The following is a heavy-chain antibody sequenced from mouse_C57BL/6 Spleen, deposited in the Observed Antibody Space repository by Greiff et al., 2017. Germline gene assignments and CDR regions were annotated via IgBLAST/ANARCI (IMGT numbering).Heavy chain of an antibody. CDR2: IDPSDSYT. J-gene: IGHJ3*01. V-gene: IGHV1-50*01. Sequence: QVHVKQSGAELVKPGASVKLSCKASGYTFTSYWMQWVKQRPGQGLEWIGEIDPSDSYTNYNQKFKGKATLTVDTSSSTAYMQLSSLTSEDSAVYYCARKGELRSFAYWGQGTLVTVSA. CDR1: GYTFTSYW. D-gene: IGHD1-1*01. CDR3: ARKGELRSFAY.